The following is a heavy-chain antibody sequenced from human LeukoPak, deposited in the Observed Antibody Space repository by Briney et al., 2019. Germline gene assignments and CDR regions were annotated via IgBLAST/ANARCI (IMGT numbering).Heavy chain of an antibody. V-gene: IGHV4-34*01. Sequence: SEILSLTCAVYGGSFSGYYWSWIRQPPGKGLEWIMEINHSGSTNYNPSLKSRVTISVDTSKNQFSLKLSSVTAADTAVYYCARNPARIGDYWGQGTLVT. D-gene: IGHD1-26*01. CDR2: INHSGST. J-gene: IGHJ4*02. CDR1: GGSFSGYY. CDR3: ARNPARIGDY.